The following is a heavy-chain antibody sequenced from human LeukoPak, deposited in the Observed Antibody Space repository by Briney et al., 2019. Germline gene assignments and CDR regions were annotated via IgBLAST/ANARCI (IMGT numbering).Heavy chain of an antibody. CDR1: GFSFRSYG. Sequence: GGSLRLSCVASGFSFRSYGMHWVRQAPGKGLEWVAFLPSHESYTAYADSVKGRFTISRDNFKNTLYLQMNSLRSEDMAVHYCAKEEFSHSVGFDYWGQGTLVTVSS. CDR2: LPSHESYT. V-gene: IGHV3-30*02. J-gene: IGHJ4*02. D-gene: IGHD3-10*01. CDR3: AKEEFSHSVGFDY.